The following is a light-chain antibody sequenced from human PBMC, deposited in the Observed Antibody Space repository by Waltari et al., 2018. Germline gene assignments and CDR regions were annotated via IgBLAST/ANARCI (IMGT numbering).Light chain of an antibody. Sequence: DIVMTQSPLSLPVTPGEPASISCRSSQSLLHSNGYNYLDWYLQKPGQSPQLLISLGSNRASGVPDRFSGSGSGTDFTLKISRVEAEDVGVYYCMQALQTPVTFGPGTKVDIK. J-gene: IGKJ3*01. CDR1: QSLLHSNGYNY. CDR3: MQALQTPVT. CDR2: LGS. V-gene: IGKV2-28*01.